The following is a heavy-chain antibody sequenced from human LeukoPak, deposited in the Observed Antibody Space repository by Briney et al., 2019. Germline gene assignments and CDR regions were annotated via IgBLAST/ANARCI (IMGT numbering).Heavy chain of an antibody. Sequence: QAGGSLRLSCAASGFTFSTYEMNWFRQAPGKGLEWVAYINSRGSPVYYADAVKGRFTISRDNVKNSLYLQMNGLRAEDTAVYYCARVLLGCYGFWSGYVTDYWGQGTLVSVSS. CDR3: ARVLLGCYGFWSGYVTDY. CDR2: INSRGSPV. CDR1: GFTFSTYE. J-gene: IGHJ4*02. V-gene: IGHV3-48*03. D-gene: IGHD3-3*01.